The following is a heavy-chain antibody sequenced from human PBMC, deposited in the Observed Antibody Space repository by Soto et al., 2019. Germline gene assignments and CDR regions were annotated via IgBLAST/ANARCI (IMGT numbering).Heavy chain of an antibody. J-gene: IGHJ6*02. CDR1: GVTFRNAG. CDR2: IKSKTDGGTT. D-gene: IGHD3-22*01. V-gene: IGHV3-15*07. Sequence: PGWCLGLCCAACGVTFRNAGVDGVLQAPGKGLEWVGRIKSKTDGGTTDYAAPVKGRFTISRDDSKNTLYLQMNSLKTEDTAVYYCTANYYDSSGYEYYYYYGMDVWGQGTTVTVSS. CDR3: TANYYDSSGYEYYYYYGMDV.